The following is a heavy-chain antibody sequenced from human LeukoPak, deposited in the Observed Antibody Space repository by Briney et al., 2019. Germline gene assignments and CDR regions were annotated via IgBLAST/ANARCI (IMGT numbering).Heavy chain of an antibody. D-gene: IGHD3-10*01. V-gene: IGHV1-2*06. J-gene: IGHJ4*02. CDR2: INPNSGDI. CDR1: GYTFTGYY. CDR3: VREGSRWSY. Sequence: ASVKVSCKASGYTFTGYYMQWVRQAPGQGLEWMGRINPNSGDIDYAQKFQGRVTMTRDTSISAGYMELSRLTSDDTAVYYCVREGSRWSYWGQGTLVTVPS.